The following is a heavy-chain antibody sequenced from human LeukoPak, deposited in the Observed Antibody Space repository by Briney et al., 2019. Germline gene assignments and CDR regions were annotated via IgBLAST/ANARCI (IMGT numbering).Heavy chain of an antibody. CDR1: GGSINNYY. J-gene: IGHJ4*02. V-gene: IGHV4-38-2*02. Sequence: PSETLSLTCTVSGGSINNYYWGWIRQPPGKGLEWIGSIYHSGTSYYDSSLKTRVTISVDTSKNQFSLKLSSVTAADTAVYYCARGEGQLDSNFDYWGQGTLVTVSS. CDR2: IYHSGTS. D-gene: IGHD6-13*01. CDR3: ARGEGQLDSNFDY.